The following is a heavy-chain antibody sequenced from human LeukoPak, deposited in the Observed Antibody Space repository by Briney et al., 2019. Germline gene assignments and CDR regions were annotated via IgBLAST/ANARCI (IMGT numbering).Heavy chain of an antibody. Sequence: ASVKVSCKVSGYTLTELSMHWVRQAPGKGLEWMGWVNPNSGGTNYAQKFQGRVTVTRDTSISTAYMELSRLRSDDTAVYYCARDDYSSSSFSGAPFSIDYWGQGTLVTVSS. CDR3: ARDDYSSSSFSGAPFSIDY. CDR2: VNPNSGGT. CDR1: GYTLTELS. J-gene: IGHJ4*02. V-gene: IGHV1-2*02. D-gene: IGHD6-6*01.